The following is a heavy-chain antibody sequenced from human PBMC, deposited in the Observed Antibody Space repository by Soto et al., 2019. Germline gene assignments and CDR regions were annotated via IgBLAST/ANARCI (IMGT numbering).Heavy chain of an antibody. CDR3: AGRKGHYYYYYGMDV. Sequence: PSETLSLTCTVSGGSISSSSYYWGWIRQPPGKGLEWIGSIYYSGSTYYNPSLKSRVTISVDTSKNQFSLKLSSVTAADTAVYYCAGRKGHYYYYYGMDVWGQGTTVTFSS. CDR2: IYYSGST. CDR1: GGSISSSSYY. V-gene: IGHV4-39*01. J-gene: IGHJ6*02.